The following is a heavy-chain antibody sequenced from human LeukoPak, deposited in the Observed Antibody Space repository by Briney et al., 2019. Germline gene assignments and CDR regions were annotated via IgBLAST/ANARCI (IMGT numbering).Heavy chain of an antibody. J-gene: IGHJ5*02. CDR2: INPSGGST. Sequence: ASVKVSCKASGYTFTSYYMHWVRQAPGQGLEWMGIINPSGGSTSYAQKFQGRVTMTRDTSTSTVYMELSSLRSEDTAVYYCARDPYDILTGHTPEAFDPWGQGTLVTVSS. D-gene: IGHD3-9*01. CDR3: ARDPYDILTGHTPEAFDP. V-gene: IGHV1-46*01. CDR1: GYTFTSYY.